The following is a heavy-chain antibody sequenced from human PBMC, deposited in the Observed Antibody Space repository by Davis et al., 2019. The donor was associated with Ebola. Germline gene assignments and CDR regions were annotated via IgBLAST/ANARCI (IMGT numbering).Heavy chain of an antibody. D-gene: IGHD5-12*01. CDR3: ASGYGQWLLRG. Sequence: PSETLSLTCTVSGGSINHYYWSWVRQPPGKGLEWVGFIYNTASTNYNPSLSSRVTISMDTSKNQFSLELSSVTAADTAVYYCASGYGQWLLRGWGQGTLVTVSS. J-gene: IGHJ4*02. CDR2: IYNTAST. CDR1: GGSINHYY. V-gene: IGHV4-59*01.